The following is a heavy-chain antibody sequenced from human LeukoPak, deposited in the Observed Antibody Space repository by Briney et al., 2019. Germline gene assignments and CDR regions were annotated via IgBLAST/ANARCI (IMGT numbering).Heavy chain of an antibody. CDR3: AKDLWSSSWYFDY. Sequence: GGSLRLSCAASGFIFSDYAMNWVRQAPGKGLEWVSGIGGGGGSTYYADSMMGRFTISRDNSKNTLYLQMNSLRAEDTAVYYCAKDLWSSSWYFDYWGQGALVTVSS. D-gene: IGHD6-13*01. V-gene: IGHV3-23*01. CDR2: IGGGGGST. CDR1: GFIFSDYA. J-gene: IGHJ4*02.